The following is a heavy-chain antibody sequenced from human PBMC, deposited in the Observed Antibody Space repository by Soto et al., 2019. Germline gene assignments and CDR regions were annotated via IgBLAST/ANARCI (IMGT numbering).Heavy chain of an antibody. D-gene: IGHD1-20*01. V-gene: IGHV2-5*01. J-gene: IGHJ3*02. CDR3: AHRWRITGTDDAFDI. Sequence: SGPTLVNPTQTLTLTCTFSGFSLSTSGVGVGWIRQPPGKALEWLALIYWNDDKRYSPSQKSRLTITKDTSKNQVVLTMTNMDPVDTATYYCAHRWRITGTDDAFDIWGQGTMVTVSS. CDR2: IYWNDDK. CDR1: GFSLSTSGVG.